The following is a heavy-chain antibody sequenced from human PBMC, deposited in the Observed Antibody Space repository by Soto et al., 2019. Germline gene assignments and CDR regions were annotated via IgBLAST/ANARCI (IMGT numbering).Heavy chain of an antibody. D-gene: IGHD6-19*01. V-gene: IGHV2-5*02. CDR2: IYWDDDK. J-gene: IGHJ3*02. CDR1: GFSLSTSGVG. Sequence: QITLKESGPTLVKPTQTLTLTCTFSGFSLSTSGVGVGWLRQPPGKDLEWLALIYWDDDKRYSPSLKSRLTITKDTSKSQVVLTMTNMDPVDTATYYCAHRQNKWAGNDAFDIWGQGTMVTVSS. CDR3: AHRQNKWAGNDAFDI.